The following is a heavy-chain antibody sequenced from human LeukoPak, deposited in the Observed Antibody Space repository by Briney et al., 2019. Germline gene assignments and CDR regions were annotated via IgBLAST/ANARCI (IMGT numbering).Heavy chain of an antibody. V-gene: IGHV4-59*08. D-gene: IGHD5-24*01. CDR1: GGSISSYY. CDR3: ARHRDGYLDY. Sequence: PSETLSLTCTVSGGSISSYYWSWIRQPPGKGLEWIGYIYYSGSTNYNPSLKSRVTISVDTSKDQFSLKLSSVTAADTAVYYCARHRDGYLDYWGQGTLVTVSS. CDR2: IYYSGST. J-gene: IGHJ4*02.